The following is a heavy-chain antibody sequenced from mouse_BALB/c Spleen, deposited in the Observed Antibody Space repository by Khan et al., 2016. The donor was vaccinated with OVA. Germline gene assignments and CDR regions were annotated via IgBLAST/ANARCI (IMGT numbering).Heavy chain of an antibody. CDR3: TSKHNTYAWFAY. CDR2: ISSGSNNI. CDR1: GFTFSNFG. D-gene: IGHD1-1*01. J-gene: IGHJ3*01. Sequence: EVELVEPGGGLVQPGGSRKLSCAASGFTFSNFGMHWVSQAPEKGLEWVAYISSGSNNIYYADSVKGRFTISRDNSENTLFLQMTSLRSEDTAIYYCTSKHNTYAWFAYWGQGTLVTVSA. V-gene: IGHV5-17*02.